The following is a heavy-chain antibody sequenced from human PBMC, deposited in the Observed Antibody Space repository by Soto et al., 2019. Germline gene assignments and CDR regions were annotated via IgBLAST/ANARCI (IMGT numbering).Heavy chain of an antibody. V-gene: IGHV1-24*01. D-gene: IGHD2-2*01. CDR3: ATSYIVVVPAAHRRWFDP. Sequence: ASVKVSCKXSGYTLTELSMHWVRQAPGKGLEWMGGFDPEDGETIYAQKFQGRVTMTEDTSTDTAYMELSSLRSEDTAVYYCATSYIVVVPAAHRRWFDPWGQGTLVTVSS. CDR2: FDPEDGET. CDR1: GYTLTELS. J-gene: IGHJ5*02.